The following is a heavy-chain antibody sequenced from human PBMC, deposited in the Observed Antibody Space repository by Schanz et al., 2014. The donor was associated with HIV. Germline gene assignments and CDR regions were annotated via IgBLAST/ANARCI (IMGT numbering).Heavy chain of an antibody. V-gene: IGHV4-31*03. CDR3: AANYYDTSGCDY. Sequence: QVQLQESGPGLVKPSQTLSLTCTVSGGSISSGSYYWSWIRQHPGKGLEWIGYTYYRGSTYYNPSLKSRLTIPLDTSKNQFSLNLSSVTAADTAVYYCAANYYDTSGCDYWGQGTLVTVSS. D-gene: IGHD3-22*01. J-gene: IGHJ4*02. CDR1: GGSISSGSYY. CDR2: TYYRGST.